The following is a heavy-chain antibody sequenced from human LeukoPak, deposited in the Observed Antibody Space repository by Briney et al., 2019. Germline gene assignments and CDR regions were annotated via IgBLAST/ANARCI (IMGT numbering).Heavy chain of an antibody. CDR3: ARVRPRTTVVTTALGSFDL. V-gene: IGHV1-69*05. D-gene: IGHD4-23*01. J-gene: IGHJ5*02. CDR1: GGTFSSYA. Sequence: GASVKVSCKASGGTFSSYAISWVRQAPGQGLEWMGGIIPIFGTANYAQKFQGRVTITTDESTSTAYMELSSLRSEDTAVYYCARVRPRTTVVTTALGSFDLWGQGTLVTVSS. CDR2: IIPIFGTA.